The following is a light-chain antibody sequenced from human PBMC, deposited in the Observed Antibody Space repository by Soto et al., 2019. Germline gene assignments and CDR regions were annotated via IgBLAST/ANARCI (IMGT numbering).Light chain of an antibody. V-gene: IGLV2-23*01. J-gene: IGLJ1*01. CDR1: SSNIGGYNV. CDR2: EGI. CDR3: SSYAGSLYV. Sequence: QSVLTQPASVSGSPGQSITISCSGTSSNIGGYNVVSWYQQHPGKAPKVIVYEGIKRPSGVSDRFSGSTSGSTASLTISGLQAEDEADYYCSSYAGSLYVFGTGTKVNVL.